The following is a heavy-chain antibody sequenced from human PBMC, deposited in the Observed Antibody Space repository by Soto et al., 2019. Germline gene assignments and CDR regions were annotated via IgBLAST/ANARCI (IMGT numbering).Heavy chain of an antibody. CDR1: GGTFSSYA. D-gene: IGHD2-21*02. CDR3: ARDPAYCGGDCYSEADY. J-gene: IGHJ4*02. V-gene: IGHV1-18*01. Sequence: QVQLVQSGAEVKKPGSSVKVSCKASGGTFSSYAISWVRQAPGQGLEWMGGISAYNGNTNYAQKLQGRVTMTTDTSTSTAYMELRSLRSDDTAVYYCARDPAYCGGDCYSEADYWGQGTLVTVSS. CDR2: ISAYNGNT.